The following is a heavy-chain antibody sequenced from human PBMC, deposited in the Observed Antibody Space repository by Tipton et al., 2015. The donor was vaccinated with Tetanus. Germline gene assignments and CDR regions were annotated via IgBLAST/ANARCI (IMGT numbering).Heavy chain of an antibody. CDR3: ARGGPFDWLLAPANYFDY. CDR2: IYTSGST. V-gene: IGHV4-4*07. D-gene: IGHD3-9*01. CDR1: GGSISNYY. Sequence: TLSLTCTVSGGSISNYYWSWIRQPAGKGLEWIGRIYTSGSTNYNPSLKSRVTMSVDTSKNQFSLKLSSVTAADTAVYYCARGGPFDWLLAPANYFDYWGQGTLVTVSS. J-gene: IGHJ4*02.